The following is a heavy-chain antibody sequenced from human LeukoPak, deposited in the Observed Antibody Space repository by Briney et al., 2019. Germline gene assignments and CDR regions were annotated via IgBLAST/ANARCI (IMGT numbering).Heavy chain of an antibody. CDR1: GFTFESYA. CDR2: ASGSGGST. CDR3: AKDSVVVVGATVNWFDP. Sequence: GGSLRLSCAVSGFTFESYAMSWVRQAPGKGLEWVSAASGSGGSTYYADSVKGRFTISRDNSKNTLYLQMNSLRAEDTAIYYCAKDSVVVVGATVNWFDPWGQGTLVTVSS. J-gene: IGHJ5*02. D-gene: IGHD2-15*01. V-gene: IGHV3-23*01.